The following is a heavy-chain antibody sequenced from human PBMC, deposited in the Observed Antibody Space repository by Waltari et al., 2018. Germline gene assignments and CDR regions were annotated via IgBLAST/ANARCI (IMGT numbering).Heavy chain of an antibody. CDR1: GFTFSSYS. CDR2: ISSSSSYI. CDR3: AKLTGRAARRGYYFDY. J-gene: IGHJ4*02. V-gene: IGHV3-21*01. D-gene: IGHD6-6*01. Sequence: EVQLVESGGGLVKPGGSLRLSCAASGFTFSSYSMNWVRQAPGKGLEWVSSISSSSSYIYYADSVKGRFTISRDNAKNSLYLQMNSLRAEDTAVYYCAKLTGRAARRGYYFDYWGQGTLVTVSS.